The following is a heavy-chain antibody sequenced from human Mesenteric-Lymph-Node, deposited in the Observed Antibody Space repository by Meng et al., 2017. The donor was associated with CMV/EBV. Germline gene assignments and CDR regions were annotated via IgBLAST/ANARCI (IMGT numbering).Heavy chain of an antibody. Sequence: GGSLRLSCAASGFTVSSNYMSWVRQAPGKGLEWVSVIYSGGSTYYADSVKGRFTISRDNSKNTLYLQMNSLRAEDTAVYYCARESVMRDSGRYFDYWGQGTLVTVSS. J-gene: IGHJ4*02. V-gene: IGHV3-66*02. CDR3: ARESVMRDSGRYFDY. CDR1: GFTVSSNY. CDR2: IYSGGST. D-gene: IGHD3-16*01.